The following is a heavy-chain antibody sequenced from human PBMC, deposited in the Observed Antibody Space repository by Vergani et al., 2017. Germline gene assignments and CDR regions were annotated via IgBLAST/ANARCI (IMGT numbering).Heavy chain of an antibody. Sequence: QVQLQESGPGLVKPSETLTLTCDVSDSSIMTNPYWGWFRQSPGKGLEWIGCIHHSGDTHYNSSLKSRVSISIVSSSKFSLSLTYVTAADTAIYYCARHRGSGGFFPSSYFYGMYVWVHGTTVTVSS. D-gene: IGHD3-10*01. J-gene: IGHJ6*02. V-gene: IGHV4-38-2*01. CDR1: DSSIMTNPY. CDR3: ARHRGSGGFFPSSYFYGMYV. CDR2: IHHSGDT.